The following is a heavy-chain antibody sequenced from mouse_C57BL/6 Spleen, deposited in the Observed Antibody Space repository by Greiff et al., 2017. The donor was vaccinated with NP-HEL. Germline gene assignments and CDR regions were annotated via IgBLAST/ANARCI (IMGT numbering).Heavy chain of an antibody. CDR2: IRLKSDNYAT. D-gene: IGHD1-1*01. J-gene: IGHJ1*03. Sequence: DVKLVESGGGLVQPGGSMKLSCVASGFTFSNYWMNWVRQSPEKGLEWVAQIRLKSDNYATHYAESVKGRFTISRDDSKSSVYLQMNNLRAEDTGIYYCTGGGTVVATEYFDVWGTGTTVTVSS. V-gene: IGHV6-3*01. CDR1: GFTFSNYW. CDR3: TGGGTVVATEYFDV.